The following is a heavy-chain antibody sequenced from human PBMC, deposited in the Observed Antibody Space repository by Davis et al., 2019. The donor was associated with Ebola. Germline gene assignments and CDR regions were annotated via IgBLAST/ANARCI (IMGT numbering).Heavy chain of an antibody. CDR1: GGSISSSNW. Sequence: PSETLSLTCAVSGGSISSSNWWSWVRQPPGKGLEWIGEIYHSGSTNYNPSLKSRVTISVDKSKNQFSLKLSSVTAADTAVYYCARSITIFGVVMAPTYNWFDPWGQGTLVTVSS. D-gene: IGHD3-3*01. CDR2: IYHSGST. CDR3: ARSITIFGVVMAPTYNWFDP. V-gene: IGHV4-4*02. J-gene: IGHJ5*02.